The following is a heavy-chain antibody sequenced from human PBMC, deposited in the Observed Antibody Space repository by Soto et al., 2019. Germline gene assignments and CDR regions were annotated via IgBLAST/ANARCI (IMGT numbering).Heavy chain of an antibody. V-gene: IGHV4-39*01. CDR2: IYYSGST. J-gene: IGHJ5*01. D-gene: IGHD3-3*01. CDR3: ARHLTILGVAPLDS. Sequence: QLQLQESGPGLVKPSETLSLTCTVSGGSISSSSYYWGWIRQPPGKGLEWIGSIYYSGSTYYNPSLKSRVTMSVDTSKTQFSLKLNSVTAADTAVYYCARHLTILGVAPLDSWGQGTLVTVSS. CDR1: GGSISSSSYY.